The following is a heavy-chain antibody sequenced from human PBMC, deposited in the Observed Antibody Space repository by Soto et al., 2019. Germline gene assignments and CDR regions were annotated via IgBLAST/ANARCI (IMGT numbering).Heavy chain of an antibody. CDR3: ASIAAAGDNYYYYYMDV. D-gene: IGHD6-13*01. CDR2: IYYSGST. Sequence: SETLSLTCTVSGGSISSYYWSWIRQPPGKGLEWIGYIYYSGSTNYNPSLKSRVTISVDTSKNQFSLKLSSVTAADTAVYYCASIAAAGDNYYYYYMDVWGKGTTVTVSS. CDR1: GGSISSYY. J-gene: IGHJ6*03. V-gene: IGHV4-59*08.